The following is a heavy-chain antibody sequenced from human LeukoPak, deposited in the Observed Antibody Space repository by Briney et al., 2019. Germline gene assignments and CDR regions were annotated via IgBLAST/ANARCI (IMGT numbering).Heavy chain of an antibody. V-gene: IGHV1-69*13. CDR3: ATDLAKKYDSTGLDAFDV. CDR1: GGTFSISA. J-gene: IGHJ3*01. Sequence: SVKVSCKSSGGTFSISAINWVRQAPGQGPEWMGGIIPIYGTANYVQKFQDRVTITADGSTSTVYMELSSLRSEDTALYYCATDLAKKYDSTGLDAFDVWGQGTMVIVSS. D-gene: IGHD3-22*01. CDR2: IIPIYGTA.